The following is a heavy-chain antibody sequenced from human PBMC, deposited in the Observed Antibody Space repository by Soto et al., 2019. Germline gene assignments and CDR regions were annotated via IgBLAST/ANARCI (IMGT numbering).Heavy chain of an antibody. D-gene: IGHD3-3*01. Sequence: SETLSLTCTVSGGSISSYYWSWIRQPPGKGLEWIGYIYYSGSTYYNPSHKSRVTISVDTSKNQFSLKLSSVTAADTAVYYCARDWASCPPYYDFWSGYYSQGWFDPWGQGTLVTVSS. CDR2: IYYSGST. CDR3: ARDWASCPPYYDFWSGYYSQGWFDP. CDR1: GGSISSYY. J-gene: IGHJ5*02. V-gene: IGHV4-59*01.